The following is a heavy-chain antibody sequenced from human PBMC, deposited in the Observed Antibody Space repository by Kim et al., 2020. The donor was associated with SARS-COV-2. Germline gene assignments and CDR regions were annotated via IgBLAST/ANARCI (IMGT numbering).Heavy chain of an antibody. Sequence: YNPTLKSRVTMSVDTSKNQFSLKLSSVTAADTAVYYCARERRYYYYGMDVWGQGTTVTVSS. CDR3: ARERRYYYYGMDV. V-gene: IGHV4-4*07. J-gene: IGHJ6*02.